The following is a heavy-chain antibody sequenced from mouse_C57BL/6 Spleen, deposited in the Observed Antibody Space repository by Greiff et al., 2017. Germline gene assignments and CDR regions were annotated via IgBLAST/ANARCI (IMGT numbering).Heavy chain of an antibody. V-gene: IGHV1-55*01. J-gene: IGHJ2*01. CDR3: ARDYGSSPYYFDC. D-gene: IGHD1-1*01. CDR2: FDPGSGST. CDR1: GYTFTSYW. Sequence: QVQLQQPGAELVKPGASVKMSCKASGYTFTSYWITWVKQRPGQGLEWIGDFDPGSGSTNYNEKFKSKATLTVDTSSSTAYMQLSSLTSEDSAVYYCARDYGSSPYYFDCWGQGATLTVSS.